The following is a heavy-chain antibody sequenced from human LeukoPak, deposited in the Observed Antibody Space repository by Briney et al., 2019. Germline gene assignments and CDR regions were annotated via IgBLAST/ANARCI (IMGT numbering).Heavy chain of an antibody. CDR1: GDSATSDSGA. CDR3: ARDGGYYYSFYAVAV. J-gene: IGHJ6*02. D-gene: IGHD3-10*01. V-gene: IGHV6-1*01. Sequence: SQTLSLTCVISGDSATSDSGAWSWIRHSPSRGLEWLGRTYYRSKWFNESAVSVRSRITINPDTSKNQFSLQLDSVTPEDTAVYYCARDGGYYYSFYAVAVWGQGTTVTVSS. CDR2: TYYRSKWFN.